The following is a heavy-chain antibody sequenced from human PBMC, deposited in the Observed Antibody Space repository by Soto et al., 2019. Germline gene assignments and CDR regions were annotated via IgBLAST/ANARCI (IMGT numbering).Heavy chain of an antibody. D-gene: IGHD6-19*01. V-gene: IGHV3-48*01. CDR3: ARDRLARGIPVAGRIDY. J-gene: IGHJ4*02. Sequence: GSLRLSCVASGFTFSTDSMNWVRQAPGKGLEWVAHISTSGATRYYADSVKGRFTISRDNAKTSLYLQMDSLRVEDTAVYYCARDRLARGIPVAGRIDYWGQGALVTVSS. CDR2: ISTSGATR. CDR1: GFTFSTDS.